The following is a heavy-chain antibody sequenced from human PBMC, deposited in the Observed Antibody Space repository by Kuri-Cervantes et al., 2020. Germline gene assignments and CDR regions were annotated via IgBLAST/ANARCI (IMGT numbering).Heavy chain of an antibody. Sequence: GGSLRLSCKGSGYSFTSYWIGWVRQMPGKGLEWMGIVYPGDSDIRYSPSFQGQVTISVDKSISTAYLQWSSLKASDTANYYCARLCGSDCYSFDYWGQGTLVTVSS. CDR1: GYSFTSYW. V-gene: IGHV5-51*01. CDR3: ARLCGSDCYSFDY. D-gene: IGHD2-21*02. J-gene: IGHJ4*02. CDR2: VYPGDSDI.